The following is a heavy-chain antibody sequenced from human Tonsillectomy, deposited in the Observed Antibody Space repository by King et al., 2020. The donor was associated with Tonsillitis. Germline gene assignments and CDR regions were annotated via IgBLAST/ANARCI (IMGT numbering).Heavy chain of an antibody. Sequence: QLVQSGAEVKKPGASVKVSCKASGYTFSDYYMNWVRQAPGQGLEWMGWINPNSGGTHYAQKFQGRVTMTRDTSISKAYMELSRLRADDTAVYYCARGSGGFDYWGQGTLVTVSS. J-gene: IGHJ4*02. CDR3: ARGSGGFDY. V-gene: IGHV1-2*02. D-gene: IGHD6-25*01. CDR2: INPNSGGT. CDR1: GYTFSDYY.